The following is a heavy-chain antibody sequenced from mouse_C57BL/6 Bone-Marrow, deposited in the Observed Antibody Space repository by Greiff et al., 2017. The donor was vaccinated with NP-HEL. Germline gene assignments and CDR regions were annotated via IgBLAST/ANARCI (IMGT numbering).Heavy chain of an antibody. J-gene: IGHJ3*01. CDR2: FYPGSGSI. D-gene: IGHD1-1*01. CDR1: GYTFTEYT. V-gene: IGHV1-62-2*01. CDR3: ARHEGALYYYGSSPCAY. Sequence: QVQLQQSGAELVKPGASVKLSCKASGYTFTEYTIHWVKQRSGQGLEWIGWFYPGSGSIKYNEKFKDKATLTADKSSSTVYMELSRLTSEDSAVYFCARHEGALYYYGSSPCAYWGQGTLVTVSA.